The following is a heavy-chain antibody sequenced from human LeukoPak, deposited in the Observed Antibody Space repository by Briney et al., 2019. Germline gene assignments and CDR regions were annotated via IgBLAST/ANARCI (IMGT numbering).Heavy chain of an antibody. J-gene: IGHJ4*02. CDR1: GGSISSGSYY. D-gene: IGHD1-26*01. CDR2: IYTSGST. CDR3: ARDFSWELPFDY. V-gene: IGHV4-61*02. Sequence: NASQTLSLTCTVSGGSISSGSYYWSWIRQPAGKGLEWIGRIYTSGSTNYNPSLKSRVTISVDTSKNQFSLKLSSVTAADTAVYYCARDFSWELPFDYWGQGTLVTVSS.